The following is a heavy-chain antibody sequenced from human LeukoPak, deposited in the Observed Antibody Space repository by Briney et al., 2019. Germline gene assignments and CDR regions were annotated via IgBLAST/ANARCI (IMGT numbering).Heavy chain of an antibody. J-gene: IGHJ4*02. D-gene: IGHD3-16*01. CDR2: IYGSGTT. CDR1: GFTVSSSS. CDR3: ARDRGGDGGFDS. V-gene: IGHV3-66*03. Sequence: GGSLRLSCAASGFTVSSSSMNWVRQAPGKGLEWVSFIYGSGTTYYRDSVKGRFTISRDNSKNTLYLQMISLRAEDTAVYYCARDRGGDGGFDSWGRGTLVTVSS.